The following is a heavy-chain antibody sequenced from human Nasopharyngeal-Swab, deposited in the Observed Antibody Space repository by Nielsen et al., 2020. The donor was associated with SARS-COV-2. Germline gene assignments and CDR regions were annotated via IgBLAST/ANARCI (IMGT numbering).Heavy chain of an antibody. CDR1: GFTFDDYA. V-gene: IGHV3-9*01. Sequence: SLKISCAASGFTFDDYAMHWVRQAPGKGLEWVSGISWNSGSIGYADSVKGRFTISRDNSKNTLYLQMNSLRAEDTAVYYCAHIYYYDSSGYRGYFDYWGQGTLVTVSS. CDR2: ISWNSGSI. J-gene: IGHJ4*02. CDR3: AHIYYYDSSGYRGYFDY. D-gene: IGHD3-22*01.